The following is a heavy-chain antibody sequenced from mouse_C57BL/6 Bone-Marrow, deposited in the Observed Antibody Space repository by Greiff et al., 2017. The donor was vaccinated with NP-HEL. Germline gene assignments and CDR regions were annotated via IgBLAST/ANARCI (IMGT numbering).Heavy chain of an antibody. CDR1: GYTFTSYW. CDR2: IDPSDSYT. J-gene: IGHJ4*01. Sequence: QLQQPGAELVMPGASVKLSCKASGYTFTSYWMHWVKQRPGQGLEWIGEIDPSDSYTNYNQKFKGKSTLTVDKSSSTAYMQLSSLTSEDSAVYYCARYYSNYYYAMDYWGQGTSVTVSS. V-gene: IGHV1-69*01. CDR3: ARYYSNYYYAMDY. D-gene: IGHD2-5*01.